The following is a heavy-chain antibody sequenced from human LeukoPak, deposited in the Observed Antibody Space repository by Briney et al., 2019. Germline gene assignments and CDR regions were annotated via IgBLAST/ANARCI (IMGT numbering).Heavy chain of an antibody. CDR3: ATEGSGWIFDY. Sequence: PSETLSLTCTVSAGSISWIRQPAGKGLEWIGHIYTSGSTYYNPSLNHRVTMSVDTSKNQFSLKVNSVTAADTAMYYCATEGSGWIFDYWGQGTLVTVSS. CDR1: AGSI. D-gene: IGHD6-19*01. CDR2: IYTSGST. J-gene: IGHJ4*02. V-gene: IGHV4-4*07.